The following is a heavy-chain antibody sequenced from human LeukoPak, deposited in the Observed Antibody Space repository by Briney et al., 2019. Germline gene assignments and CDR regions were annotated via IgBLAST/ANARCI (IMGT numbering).Heavy chain of an antibody. D-gene: IGHD2-2*01. CDR3: AKDRGYCSSTSCYGETT. V-gene: IGHV3-23*01. J-gene: IGHJ4*02. Sequence: TGGSLRLSCAASGFTFSSYAMSWVRQAPGKGLDWVSPISCSGGSTYYADSVKGRFTISRDNSKNTLYLQMNSLRAEDTAVYYCAKDRGYCSSTSCYGETTWGQGTLVTVSS. CDR1: GFTFSSYA. CDR2: ISCSGGST.